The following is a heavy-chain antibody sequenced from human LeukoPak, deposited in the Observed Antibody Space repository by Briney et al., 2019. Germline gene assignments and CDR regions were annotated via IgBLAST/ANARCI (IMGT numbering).Heavy chain of an antibody. CDR1: GFTFSSSW. CDR3: ARHSSGSYYTY. J-gene: IGHJ4*02. D-gene: IGHD3-10*01. CDR2: IKQDGSDK. Sequence: PGGSLRLSCAASGFTFSSSWMSWVRQAPGKGLEWVAHIKQDGSDKYYVDSVKGRFTTSRDNAKNSLYLQLNSLRVEDTAMYYCARHSSGSYYTYWGQGTLVTVSS. V-gene: IGHV3-7*01.